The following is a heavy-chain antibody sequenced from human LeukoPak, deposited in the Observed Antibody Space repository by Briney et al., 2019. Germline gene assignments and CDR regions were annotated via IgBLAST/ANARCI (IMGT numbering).Heavy chain of an antibody. D-gene: IGHD5-12*01. V-gene: IGHV4-34*01. CDR1: GGSFSGYY. J-gene: IGHJ3*02. CDR3: ARGSWLHAFDI. CDR2: INHSGST. Sequence: SETLSLTCAVYGGSFSGYYWSWFRQPPGKGLEWIGEINHSGSTNYNPSLKSRVTISVDTSKNQFSLKLSSVTAADTAVYYCARGSWLHAFDIWGQGTMVTVSS.